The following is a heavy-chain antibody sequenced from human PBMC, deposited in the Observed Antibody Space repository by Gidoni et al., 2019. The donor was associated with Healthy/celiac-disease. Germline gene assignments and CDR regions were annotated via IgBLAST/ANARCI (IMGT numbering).Heavy chain of an antibody. Sequence: QVQLVQSGAEVKKPGASVKVSCKASGYTFTSYYMHWVRQAPGQGLEWMGIINPSGGSTSYAQKFHGRVTITRDTSTSTVYMVLSSLRSEDTAVYYCARVGSGSYLSGGGFDYWGQGTLVTVSS. CDR3: ARVGSGSYLSGGGFDY. V-gene: IGHV1-46*01. CDR1: GYTFTSYY. D-gene: IGHD1-26*01. J-gene: IGHJ4*02. CDR2: INPSGGST.